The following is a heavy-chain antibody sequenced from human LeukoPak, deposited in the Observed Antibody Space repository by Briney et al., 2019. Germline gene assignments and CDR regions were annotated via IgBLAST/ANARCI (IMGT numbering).Heavy chain of an antibody. CDR3: ARTDHLSSSWSRLGAFDP. D-gene: IGHD6-13*01. CDR2: MNPNSGNT. V-gene: IGHV1-8*03. J-gene: IGHJ5*02. CDR1: GYTFTSYD. Sequence: SVKVSCKASGYTFTSYDINWVRQATGQGVEWMGWMNPNSGNTGYAHKFQGRVTITRNTSISTAYMELSSLRSEDTAVYYCARTDHLSSSWSRLGAFDPWGQGTLVTVSS.